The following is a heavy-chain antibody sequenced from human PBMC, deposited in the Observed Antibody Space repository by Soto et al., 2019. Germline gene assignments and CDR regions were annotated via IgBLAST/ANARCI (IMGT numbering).Heavy chain of an antibody. Sequence: QVQLQESGPGLVKPSQTLSLTCTVSGGSISSGGYYWSWIRQHPGKGLEWIGYIYYSGSTYYNPSLKSRVTISVDTSKNQFALKLSSVTAADTAVYYCARTSYDSSGTAADPWGQGTLVTVSA. CDR1: GGSISSGGYY. CDR3: ARTSYDSSGTAADP. CDR2: IYYSGST. V-gene: IGHV4-31*03. J-gene: IGHJ5*02. D-gene: IGHD3-22*01.